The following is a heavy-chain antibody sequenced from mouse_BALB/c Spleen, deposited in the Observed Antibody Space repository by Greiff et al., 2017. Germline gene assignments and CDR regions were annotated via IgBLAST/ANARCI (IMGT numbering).Heavy chain of an antibody. CDR1: GYTFTSYW. CDR2: INPSNGRT. CDR3: ARRRNYGLAY. D-gene: IGHD1-2*01. J-gene: IGHJ3*01. V-gene: IGHV1S81*02. Sequence: QVQLQQPGAELVKPGASVKLSCKASGYTFTSYWMHWVKQRPGQGLEWIGEINPSNGRTNYNEKFKSKATLTVDKSSSTAYMQLSSLTSEDSAVYYCARRRNYGLAYWGQGTLVTVSA.